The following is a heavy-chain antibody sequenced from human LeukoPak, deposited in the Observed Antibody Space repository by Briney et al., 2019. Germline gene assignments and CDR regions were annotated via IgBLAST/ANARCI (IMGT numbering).Heavy chain of an antibody. V-gene: IGHV1-24*01. CDR1: GYTLTELS. Sequence: ASVKVSCKVSGYTLTELSMHWVRQAPGKGLEWMGGFDPEDGETLYAQRFQGRVTMTKDTSTDTVYMELSSLKSEDTAVYYCAAPSGSFLGYYYGMDVWGQGTTVTVSS. D-gene: IGHD1-26*01. J-gene: IGHJ6*02. CDR2: FDPEDGET. CDR3: AAPSGSFLGYYYGMDV.